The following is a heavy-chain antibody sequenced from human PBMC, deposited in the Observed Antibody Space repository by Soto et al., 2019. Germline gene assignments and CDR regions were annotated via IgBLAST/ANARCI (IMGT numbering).Heavy chain of an antibody. CDR1: GGTFSSYA. D-gene: IGHD1-20*01. J-gene: IGHJ4*02. CDR3: ASIFGGITGTNS. CDR2: IIPIFGTA. V-gene: IGHV1-69*13. Sequence: ASVKVSCKASGGTFSSYAISWVRQAPGQGLEWMGGIIPIFGTANYAQKFQGRVTITADESTSTAYMELSSLRSEDTAVYYCASIFGGITGTNSWGQGTLVTVSS.